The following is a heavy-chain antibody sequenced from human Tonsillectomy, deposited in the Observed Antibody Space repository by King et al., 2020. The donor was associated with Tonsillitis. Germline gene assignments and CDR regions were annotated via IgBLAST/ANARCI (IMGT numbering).Heavy chain of an antibody. CDR3: TKDQGFG. CDR1: GFTFSSFW. CDR2: ISPDGRST. D-gene: IGHD3-16*01. Sequence: DVQLVESGGDLVQPGGSLRLSCAASGFTFSSFWMHWVRQAPGKGLVWVSRISPDGRSTTYADSVKGRFTISRDNAKNTLLLQINSLSAEDTAMYYCTKDQGFGWGQGTLVTVSS. V-gene: IGHV3-74*03. J-gene: IGHJ4*02.